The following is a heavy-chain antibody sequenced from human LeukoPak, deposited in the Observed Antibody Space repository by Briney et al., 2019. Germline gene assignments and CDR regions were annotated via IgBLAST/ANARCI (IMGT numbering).Heavy chain of an antibody. CDR1: GYTFTGYY. V-gene: IGHV1-2*04. CDR2: INPNSGGT. CDR3: ARTHSRMVGANRYNNWYFDL. Sequence: ASVKVSCKASGYTFTGYYMHWVRQALGQGLEWMGWINPNSGGTNYAQKFQGWVTMTRDTSISTAYMELSRLRSDDTAVYYCARTHSRMVGANRYNNWYFDLWGRGTLVTVSS. J-gene: IGHJ2*01. D-gene: IGHD1-26*01.